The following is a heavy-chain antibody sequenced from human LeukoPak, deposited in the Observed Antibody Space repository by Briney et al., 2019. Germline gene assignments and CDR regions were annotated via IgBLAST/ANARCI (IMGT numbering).Heavy chain of an antibody. Sequence: SETLSHTCTVSGGSISSYYWSWIRQSPGKGLECIGYIHYTGSTNYNPSLKSRVTISVGTSKNQFSLKLKSVTAADTAVYYCARGGYYGSGNDFRFDPWGQGTLVTVSS. CDR2: IHYTGST. D-gene: IGHD3-10*01. V-gene: IGHV4-59*01. J-gene: IGHJ5*02. CDR3: ARGGYYGSGNDFRFDP. CDR1: GGSISSYY.